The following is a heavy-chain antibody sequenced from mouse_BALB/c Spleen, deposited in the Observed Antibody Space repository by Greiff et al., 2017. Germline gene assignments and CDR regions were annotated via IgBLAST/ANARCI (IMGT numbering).Heavy chain of an antibody. CDR3: ARVTDY. Sequence: VQLQQSGAELARPGASVKLSCKASGYTFTDYYINWVKQRTGQGLEWIGEIYPGSGNTYYNEKFKGKATLTADKSSSTAYMQLSSLTSEDSAVYFCARVTDYWGQGTTLTVSS. J-gene: IGHJ2*01. CDR1: GYTFTDYY. V-gene: IGHV1-77*01. CDR2: IYPGSGNT.